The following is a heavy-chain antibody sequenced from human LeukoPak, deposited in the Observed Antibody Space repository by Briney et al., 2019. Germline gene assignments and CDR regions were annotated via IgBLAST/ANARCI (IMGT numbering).Heavy chain of an antibody. CDR2: ISNNGGYT. Sequence: GGSLRLSCAASGFTFSSSAMSWVRQAPGKGLEWVSAISNNGGYTYYADSVQGRFTISRDNSKSTLCLQMNSLRVEDTAVYYCAKQLGYCSDGSCYFPYWGQGTLVTVSS. CDR1: GFTFSSSA. J-gene: IGHJ4*02. V-gene: IGHV3-23*01. D-gene: IGHD2-15*01. CDR3: AKQLGYCSDGSCYFPY.